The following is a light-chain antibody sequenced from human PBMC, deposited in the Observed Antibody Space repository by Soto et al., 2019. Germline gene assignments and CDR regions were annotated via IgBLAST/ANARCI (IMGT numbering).Light chain of an antibody. Sequence: QSALTQPASVSGSPEQSITISCTGTSSDVGSYDLVSWYQQYPGKAPKLMIYEVSERPSGVSNRFSGSKSGNTASLTISGLQAEDEADYYCSSYTSSSTPCVFGTGTKLTVL. CDR3: SSYTSSSTPCV. J-gene: IGLJ1*01. CDR2: EVS. CDR1: SSDVGSYDL. V-gene: IGLV2-14*02.